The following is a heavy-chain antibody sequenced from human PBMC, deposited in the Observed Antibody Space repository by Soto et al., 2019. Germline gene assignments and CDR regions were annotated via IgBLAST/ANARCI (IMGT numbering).Heavy chain of an antibody. Sequence: LGESLKISCKGSGYSFTSYWISWVRQMPGKGLEWMGRIDPSDSYTNYSPSFQGHVTISADKSISTAYLQWSSLKASDTAMYYCARHGVSGSYFSWFDPWGQGTLGTVSS. CDR1: GYSFTSYW. V-gene: IGHV5-10-1*01. CDR2: IDPSDSYT. CDR3: ARHGVSGSYFSWFDP. D-gene: IGHD3-10*01. J-gene: IGHJ5*02.